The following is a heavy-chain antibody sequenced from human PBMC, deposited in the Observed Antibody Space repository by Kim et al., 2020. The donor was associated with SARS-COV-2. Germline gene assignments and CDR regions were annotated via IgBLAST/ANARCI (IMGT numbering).Heavy chain of an antibody. J-gene: IGHJ4*02. V-gene: IGHV3-7*01. D-gene: IGHD3-10*01. Sequence: TNYVDSVKGRFTISRDNAENSLYLQVNSLRDEDTAVYYCARRGFGHDYWGQGTLVTVSS. CDR3: ARRGFGHDY. CDR2: T.